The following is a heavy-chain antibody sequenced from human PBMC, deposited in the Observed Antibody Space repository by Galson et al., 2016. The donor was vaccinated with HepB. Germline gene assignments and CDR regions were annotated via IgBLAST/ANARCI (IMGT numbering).Heavy chain of an antibody. V-gene: IGHV4-31*02. D-gene: IGHD3-22*01. J-gene: IGHJ4*02. CDR3: ARTGQTWLLFNY. Sequence: QHPGKGLEWIGYIYYSGSTYYNPSLKSRVTISVDTSKNQFSLKLSSVTAADTAVYYCARTGQTWLLFNYWGQGTLVTVSS. CDR2: IYYSGST.